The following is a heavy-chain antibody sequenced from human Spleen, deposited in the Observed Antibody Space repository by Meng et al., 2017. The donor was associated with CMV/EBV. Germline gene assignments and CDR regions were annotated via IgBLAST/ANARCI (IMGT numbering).Heavy chain of an antibody. CDR2: ISRRSSSI. V-gene: IGHV3-11*01. CDR1: FIFSDYY. CDR3: ARGGENHGEYEDGWFHP. Sequence: FIFSDYYMTWIRQAPGKGREWVSYISRRSSSIHYADSVKGRFTVSRDNAKNSLYLEINNLRAEDTAVYYCARGGENHGEYEDGWFHPWGQGTLVTVSS. D-gene: IGHD4-17*01. J-gene: IGHJ5*02.